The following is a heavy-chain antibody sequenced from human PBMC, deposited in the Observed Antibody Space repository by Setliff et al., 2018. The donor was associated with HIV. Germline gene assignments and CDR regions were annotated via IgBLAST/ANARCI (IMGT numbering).Heavy chain of an antibody. D-gene: IGHD2-2*01. CDR3: ATDGIGGLLCPMPDY. Sequence: ASEKVSRTVYGYTLSELSIHWGRQAPGKGLEWMGYFDPQDGETVYAQKFQGRVTLTEDTSTGTAYMELSGLGSEDTAVYYCATDGIGGLLCPMPDYWGQGTQVTVSS. J-gene: IGHJ4*02. V-gene: IGHV1-24*01. CDR2: FDPQDGET. CDR1: GYTLSELS.